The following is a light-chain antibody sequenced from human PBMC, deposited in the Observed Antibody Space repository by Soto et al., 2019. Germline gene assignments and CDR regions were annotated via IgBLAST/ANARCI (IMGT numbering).Light chain of an antibody. Sequence: QSVLTQPASVSGSPGQSIAISCTGTSSDVGGYNYVSWYQHYPGKAPKLMIYDVSNRPSGVSDRFSGSKSGNTASLTISGLQAEDEADYYCSSYTNSVPPFIFGGGTKVTVL. CDR2: DVS. V-gene: IGLV2-14*03. J-gene: IGLJ2*01. CDR3: SSYTNSVPPFI. CDR1: SSDVGGYNY.